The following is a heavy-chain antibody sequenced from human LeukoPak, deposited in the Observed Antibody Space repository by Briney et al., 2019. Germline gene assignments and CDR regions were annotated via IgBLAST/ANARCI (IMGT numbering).Heavy chain of an antibody. CDR3: ARDRRWRIAAAGRSGGNYYGMDV. Sequence: ASVKVSCTASGYTFTSYYMHWVRQAPGQGLEWMGIINPSGGSTSYAQKFQGRVTMTRDTSTSTVYMELSSLRSEDTAVYYCARDRRWRIAAAGRSGGNYYGMDVWGQGTTVTVSS. D-gene: IGHD6-13*01. J-gene: IGHJ6*02. CDR1: GYTFTSYY. V-gene: IGHV1-46*01. CDR2: INPSGGST.